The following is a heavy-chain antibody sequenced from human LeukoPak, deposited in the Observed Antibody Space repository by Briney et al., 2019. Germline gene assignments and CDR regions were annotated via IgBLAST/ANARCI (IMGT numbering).Heavy chain of an antibody. Sequence: GSSVKVSCKASGYTFTSYGISWVRQAPGQGLEWMGWISAYNGNTNYAQKLQGRVTMTTDTSTSTAYMELRSLRSDDTAVYYCARDDYYDSSGARFDPWGQGTLVTVSS. V-gene: IGHV1-18*01. CDR3: ARDDYYDSSGARFDP. D-gene: IGHD3-22*01. CDR1: GYTFTSYG. J-gene: IGHJ5*02. CDR2: ISAYNGNT.